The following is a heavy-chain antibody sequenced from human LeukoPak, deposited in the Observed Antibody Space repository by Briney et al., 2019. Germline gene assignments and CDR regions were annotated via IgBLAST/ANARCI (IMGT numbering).Heavy chain of an antibody. D-gene: IGHD1-26*01. CDR1: GGSIISYY. V-gene: IGHV4-59*01. CDR2: IYYSGST. Sequence: SETLSLTCTVSGGSIISYYWSWIRQPPGKGLEWIGHIYYSGSTNYNPSLKSRVTTSLDTSKNQFSLKLRSVTAADTAVYFCARDASGTYGEYNWFDPWGQGTLVTVSS. J-gene: IGHJ5*02. CDR3: ARDASGTYGEYNWFDP.